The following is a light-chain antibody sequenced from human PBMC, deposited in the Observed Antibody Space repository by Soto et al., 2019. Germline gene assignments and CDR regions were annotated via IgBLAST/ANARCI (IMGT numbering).Light chain of an antibody. CDR2: DDS. J-gene: IGLJ3*02. CDR1: NIGSES. CDR3: QVWHSGGDHSV. Sequence: SYELTQPPSVSVAPGQTARITCGGNNIGSESVHWYQQKPGQAPMVVVYDDSDRPSGIPERFSGSNSGNTATLTISRVEGGDEADYYCQVWHSGGDHSVSGGGTQLTVL. V-gene: IGLV3-21*02.